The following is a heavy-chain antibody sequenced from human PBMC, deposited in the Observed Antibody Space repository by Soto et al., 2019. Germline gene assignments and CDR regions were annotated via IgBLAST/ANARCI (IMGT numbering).Heavy chain of an antibody. CDR1: GYSFTDYH. J-gene: IGHJ4*02. CDR3: ARVDYYDTKGYFDY. D-gene: IGHD3-22*01. V-gene: IGHV1-2*04. Sequence: ASVKVSCKASGYSFTDYHIHWVRQAPGQGLEWLGRINPKSGGTSTAQKFQGWVTMTTDTSISTAYMELSRLRSDDTAVYYCARVDYYDTKGYFDYWGQGTLVTVSS. CDR2: INPKSGGT.